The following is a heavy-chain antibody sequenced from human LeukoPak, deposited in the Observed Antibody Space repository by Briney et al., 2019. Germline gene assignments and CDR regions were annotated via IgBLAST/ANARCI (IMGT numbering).Heavy chain of an antibody. CDR3: ASHDGYYPDY. J-gene: IGHJ4*02. CDR2: MWYDGSNK. V-gene: IGHV3-33*01. CDR1: GFTFSSYG. Sequence: GGSLRLSCAASGFTFSSYGMHWVRQAPGKGLEWVAVMWYDGSNKYYADSVKGRFTISRDNSKNTLYLQMNSLRAEDTAVYYCASHDGYYPDYWGQGTLVTVSS. D-gene: IGHD3-3*01.